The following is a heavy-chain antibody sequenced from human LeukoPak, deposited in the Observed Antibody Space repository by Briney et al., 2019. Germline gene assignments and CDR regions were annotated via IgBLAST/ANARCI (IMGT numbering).Heavy chain of an antibody. CDR2: ISSEGSST. V-gene: IGHV3-74*03. CDR3: GRDFALGEGPVDY. J-gene: IGHJ4*02. Sequence: GGSLRLSCEVFGFTLSNFWMHWVRQGPGKGLVWVSRISSEGSSTMYADSVKGRFTISRDNAKNTLYLEINNLRAEDTAVYYCGRDFALGEGPVDYWGQGTLVTVSS. D-gene: IGHD2-21*01. CDR1: GFTLSNFW.